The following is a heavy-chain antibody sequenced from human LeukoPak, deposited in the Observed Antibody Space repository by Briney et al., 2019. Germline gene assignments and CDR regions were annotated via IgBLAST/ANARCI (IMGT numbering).Heavy chain of an antibody. CDR1: GYSISSGYY. J-gene: IGHJ4*02. CDR3: ARGTLRSVVGGY. D-gene: IGHD4-17*01. Sequence: PSETLSLTCTVSGYSISSGYYWGWIRQPPGKGLEWIGSIYHSGSTYYNPSLKSRVTISVDTSKNQFSLKLSSVTAADTAVYYCARGTLRSVVGGYWGQGTLVTASS. V-gene: IGHV4-38-2*02. CDR2: IYHSGST.